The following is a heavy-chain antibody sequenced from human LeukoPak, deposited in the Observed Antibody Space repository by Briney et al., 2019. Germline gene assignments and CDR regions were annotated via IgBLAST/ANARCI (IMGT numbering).Heavy chain of an antibody. CDR2: IYTSGST. CDR3: ARGYYDFWSGYFDY. J-gene: IGHJ4*02. V-gene: IGHV4-61*02. D-gene: IGHD3-3*01. Sequence: SQTPSLTCTVSGGSISSGSYYWSWIRQPAGKGLEWIGRIYTSGSTNYNPSLKSRVTISVDTSKNQFSLKLSSVTAADTAVYYCARGYYDFWSGYFDYWGQGTLVTVSS. CDR1: GGSISSGSYY.